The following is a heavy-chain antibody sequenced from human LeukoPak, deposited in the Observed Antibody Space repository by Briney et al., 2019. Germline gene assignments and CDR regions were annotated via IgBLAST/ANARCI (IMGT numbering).Heavy chain of an antibody. D-gene: IGHD2-2*01. V-gene: IGHV4-39*07. CDR2: INHSGST. CDR1: GGSISSGDYY. CDR3: ARAGRRIVVVPAASSYYYYGMDV. Sequence: SETLSLTCTVSGGSISSGDYYWSWIRQPPGKGLEWIGEINHSGSTNYNPSLKSRVTISVDTSKNQFSLKLSSVTAADTAVYYCARAGRRIVVVPAASSYYYYGMDVWGQGTTVTVSS. J-gene: IGHJ6*02.